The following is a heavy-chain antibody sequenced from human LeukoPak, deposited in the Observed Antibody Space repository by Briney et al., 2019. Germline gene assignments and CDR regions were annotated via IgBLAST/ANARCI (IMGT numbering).Heavy chain of an antibody. J-gene: IGHJ4*02. CDR1: GGSFSGYY. V-gene: IGHV4-34*01. Sequence: SETLSLTCAVYGGSFSGYYWSWIRQPPGKGLEWIGEINHSGSTNYNPSLKSRVTISVDTSKNQFSLKLSSVTAADTAVYYCALTYYYDSSGYSLGYWGQGTLVTVSS. CDR3: ALTYYYDSSGYSLGY. D-gene: IGHD3-22*01. CDR2: INHSGST.